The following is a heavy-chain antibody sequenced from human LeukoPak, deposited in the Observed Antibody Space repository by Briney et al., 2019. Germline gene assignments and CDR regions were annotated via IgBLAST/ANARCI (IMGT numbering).Heavy chain of an antibody. V-gene: IGHV3-21*01. Sequence: PGGSLRLSCAASGFTFSSSTMNWVRRAPGKGLEWVSSISSGSDYIYYADSVKGRFTISRDNPKNSLYLQTNSLRAEDTAVYYCVRIPNSANFPNWFDPWGQGTLVTVSS. CDR1: GFTFSSST. J-gene: IGHJ5*02. CDR2: ISSGSDYI. CDR3: VRIPNSANFPNWFDP. D-gene: IGHD4/OR15-4a*01.